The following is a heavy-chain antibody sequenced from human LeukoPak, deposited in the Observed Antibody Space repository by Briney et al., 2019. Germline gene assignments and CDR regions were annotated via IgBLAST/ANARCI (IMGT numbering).Heavy chain of an antibody. CDR2: ISGSGGST. V-gene: IGHV3-23*01. D-gene: IGHD3-16*02. CDR3: AKVSEQPYDYVWGSYRYSGGYYFDY. Sequence: PGGSLRLSCAASGFTFSSYAMSWVRQAPGKGLEWVSAISGSGGSTYYADSVKGRFTISRDNSKNTLYLQMNSLRAEDTAVYYCAKVSEQPYDYVWGSYRYSGGYYFDYWGQGTLVTVSS. J-gene: IGHJ4*02. CDR1: GFTFSSYA.